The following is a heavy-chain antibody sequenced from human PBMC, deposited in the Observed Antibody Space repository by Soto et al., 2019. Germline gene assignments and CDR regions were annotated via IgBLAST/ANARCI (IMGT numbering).Heavy chain of an antibody. CDR2: ISSSSSTI. CDR1: GFTFSSYS. J-gene: IGHJ5*02. Sequence: GGSLRLSCAASGFTFSSYSMNWVRQAPGKGLEWVSYISSSSSTIYYADSVKGRFTISRDNAKNSLYLQMNSLRAEDTAVYYCARDFSSGWSRWFDPWGQGTLVTVSS. V-gene: IGHV3-48*01. CDR3: ARDFSSGWSRWFDP. D-gene: IGHD6-19*01.